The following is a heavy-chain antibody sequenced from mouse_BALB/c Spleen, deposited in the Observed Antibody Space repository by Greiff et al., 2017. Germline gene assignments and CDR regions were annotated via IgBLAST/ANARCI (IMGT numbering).Heavy chain of an antibody. V-gene: IGHV14-3*02. CDR1: GFNITDTY. Sequence: EVKLMESGAELVKPGASVKLSCTASGFNITDTYMHWVKQRPEQGLEWIGRIDPANGNTKYDPKFQGKATITADTYSNTAYLQLSRLTSENTAVYYCARDGNYPYWGQGTLVTVSA. CDR3: ARDGNYPY. D-gene: IGHD2-1*01. CDR2: IDPANGNT. J-gene: IGHJ3*01.